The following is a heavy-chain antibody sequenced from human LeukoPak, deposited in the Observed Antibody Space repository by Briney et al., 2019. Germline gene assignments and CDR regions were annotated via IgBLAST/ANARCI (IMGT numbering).Heavy chain of an antibody. V-gene: IGHV3-9*01. CDR1: GFIFDNYG. CDR3: ARGVIQYGDESGGGYFDY. J-gene: IGHJ4*02. Sequence: GGSLRLSCSASGFIFDNYGMHWVRHFPGKDLEWVAGISWNSVNRDYGDSVKGRFTISRDNAKGSLYLQMNSLRAEDTAVYYCARGVIQYGDESGGGYFDYWGQGTLVTVSS. D-gene: IGHD2-15*01. CDR2: ISWNSVNR.